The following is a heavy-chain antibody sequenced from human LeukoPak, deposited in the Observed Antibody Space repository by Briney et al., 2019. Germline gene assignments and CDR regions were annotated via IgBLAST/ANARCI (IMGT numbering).Heavy chain of an antibody. CDR2: VHYSGST. CDR1: GDSLSSYY. D-gene: IGHD6-6*01. V-gene: IGHV4-59*08. Sequence: PSQTLSLTCTVSGDSLSSYYWSWIRQPPGKGLKWIGYVHYSGSTNYHPSLRSRVTISVDTPKNQFSLKLSSMTAADTAVYYCARHSSLQGYYFDYWGQGTLVTVSS. CDR3: ARHSSLQGYYFDY. J-gene: IGHJ4*02.